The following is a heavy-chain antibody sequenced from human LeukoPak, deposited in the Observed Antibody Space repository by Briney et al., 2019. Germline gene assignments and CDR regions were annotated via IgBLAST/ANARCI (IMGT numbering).Heavy chain of an antibody. Sequence: GGSLRLSCAASGFTFSSYAMHWVRQAPGKGLEWVAVISYDGSNKYYADSVKGRFTISRDNSKNTLYLQMNSLRAEDTAVYYCAKGNRFLEWLTDYWGQGTLVTVSS. CDR3: AKGNRFLEWLTDY. D-gene: IGHD3-3*01. CDR2: ISYDGSNK. CDR1: GFTFSSYA. V-gene: IGHV3-30-3*01. J-gene: IGHJ4*02.